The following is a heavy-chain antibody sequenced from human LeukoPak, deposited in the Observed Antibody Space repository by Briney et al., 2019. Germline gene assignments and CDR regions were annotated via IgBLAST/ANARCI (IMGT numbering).Heavy chain of an antibody. D-gene: IGHD6-6*01. V-gene: IGHV3-7*01. CDR3: ARDTSSIAARYYYYYGMDV. CDR1: GFTFSSYS. J-gene: IGHJ6*02. Sequence: GGSLRLSCAASGFTFSSYSMNWVRQAPGKGLEWVANIKQDGSEKYYVDSVKGRFTISRDNAKNSLYLQMNSLRAEDTAVYYCARDTSSIAARYYYYYGMDVWGQGTTVTVSS. CDR2: IKQDGSEK.